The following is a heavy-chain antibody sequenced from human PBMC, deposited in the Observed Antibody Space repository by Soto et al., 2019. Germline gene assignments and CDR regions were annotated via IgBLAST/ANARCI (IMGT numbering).Heavy chain of an antibody. V-gene: IGHV1-69*13. D-gene: IGHD6-19*01. CDR2: IIPIFETA. CDR1: GGTFKSFT. J-gene: IGHJ4*02. Sequence: SVKVSCKASGGTFKSFTFTWVRQAPGQGLEWMGGIIPIFETANYAQKFQDRVTITADESTSTVYMELSSLRSADTAVYYCATKGVSGWFFDYWGQGTAVTSPQ. CDR3: ATKGVSGWFFDY.